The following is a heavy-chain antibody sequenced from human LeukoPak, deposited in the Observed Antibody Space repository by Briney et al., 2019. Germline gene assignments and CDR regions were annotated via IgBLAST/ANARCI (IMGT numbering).Heavy chain of an antibody. CDR3: ARGSMPGTGLPFDY. D-gene: IGHD3-9*01. V-gene: IGHV3-53*05. Sequence: GGSLRLSCATSGFTIGKSDMAWVRQAPGKGLEWVSIVYTGGRTFHADSEKGRFTMSRDQSKNTVGLQMNSLRSEDTALYYCARGSMPGTGLPFDYWGQGTQVSVSS. J-gene: IGHJ4*02. CDR1: GFTIGKSD. CDR2: VYTGGRT.